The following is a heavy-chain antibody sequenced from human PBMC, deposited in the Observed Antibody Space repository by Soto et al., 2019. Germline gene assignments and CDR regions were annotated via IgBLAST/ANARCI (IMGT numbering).Heavy chain of an antibody. V-gene: IGHV4-39*01. Sequence: QMQLQESCPGLVKPSETLSLTCTVSGGSISSSSYYWGWIRQPPGQGLEWLGTIYSLGNTYYNPSLKSRVTISVDKSKSQLFRKLSSVTAPDTAVYSCARQIYDSSGYYYAYWGHGTLVTVSS. D-gene: IGHD3-22*01. CDR1: GGSISSSSYY. J-gene: IGHJ4*01. CDR3: ARQIYDSSGYYYAY. CDR2: IYSLGNT.